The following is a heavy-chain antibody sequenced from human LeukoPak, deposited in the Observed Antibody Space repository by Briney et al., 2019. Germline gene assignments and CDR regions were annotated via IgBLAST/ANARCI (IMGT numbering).Heavy chain of an antibody. D-gene: IGHD2-21*02. CDR1: GGSISGYY. Sequence: SETLSLTCTVSGGSISGYYWSWIRQPPGKGLEWIAYIYYSGSTNYNPSLKSRVTISVDTSKKQVSLKLSSVTAADTAVYYCARVAYCGGDCYSFDCWGQGTLVTVSS. J-gene: IGHJ4*02. CDR2: IYYSGST. V-gene: IGHV4-59*01. CDR3: ARVAYCGGDCYSFDC.